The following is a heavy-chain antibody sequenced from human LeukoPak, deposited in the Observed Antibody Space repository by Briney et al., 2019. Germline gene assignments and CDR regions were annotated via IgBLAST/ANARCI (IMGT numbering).Heavy chain of an antibody. J-gene: IGHJ4*02. CDR1: GFTFDDYA. Sequence: PGGSLRLSCAASGFTFDDYAMHWVRQAPGKGLEWVSGISWNSGSIGYADSVRGRFTISRDNAENSLYLQMNSLRDEDTAVYYCAKTGERDYWGRGTLVTVSS. CDR3: AKTGERDY. V-gene: IGHV3-9*01. D-gene: IGHD7-27*01. CDR2: ISWNSGSI.